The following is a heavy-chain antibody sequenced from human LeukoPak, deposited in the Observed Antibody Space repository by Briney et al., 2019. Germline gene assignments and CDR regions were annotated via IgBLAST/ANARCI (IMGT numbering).Heavy chain of an antibody. V-gene: IGHV4-59*08. CDR1: GGSIRSDY. D-gene: IGHD6-19*01. CDR2: IYYSGST. J-gene: IGHJ6*02. Sequence: SETLSLTCTVSGGSIRSDYWSWIRQPPGKGLEWICYIYYSGSTTYNPSLKSRVTISLQTSKKQFSLKLSSGTAEDTAVYYCARSIVVAGIVSDYYYCAMDVWGQGTTVTVSS. CDR3: ARSIVVAGIVSDYYYCAMDV.